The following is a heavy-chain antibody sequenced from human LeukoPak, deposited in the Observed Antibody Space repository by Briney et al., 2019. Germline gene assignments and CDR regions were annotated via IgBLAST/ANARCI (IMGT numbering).Heavy chain of an antibody. CDR1: GFTFSSYN. D-gene: IGHD1-1*01. V-gene: IGHV3-21*01. Sequence: GGSLRLSCATSGFTFSSYNMNWVREAPGKGLEWVSSISSSSGYIYYADSVKGRFTISRDNAKNSLYLQMNSLRAEDTAVYYCARSRLWGEGTLVTVSS. CDR3: ARSRL. CDR2: ISSSSGYI. J-gene: IGHJ4*01.